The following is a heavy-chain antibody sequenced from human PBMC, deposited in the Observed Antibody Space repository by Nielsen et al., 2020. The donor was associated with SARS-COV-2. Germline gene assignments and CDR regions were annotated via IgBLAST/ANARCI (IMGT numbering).Heavy chain of an antibody. D-gene: IGHD3-3*01. CDR3: TREASELRGVFGVVI. J-gene: IGHJ4*02. V-gene: IGHV3-49*03. CDR1: GFTFGDYA. CDR2: IRSKAYGGTT. Sequence: GESLKISCTASGFTFGDYAMSWFRQAPGKGLEWVGFIRSKAYGGTTEYAASVKGRFTISRDDSKSIAYLQMNSLKTEDTAVYYCTREASELRGVFGVVIWGQGTLVTVSS.